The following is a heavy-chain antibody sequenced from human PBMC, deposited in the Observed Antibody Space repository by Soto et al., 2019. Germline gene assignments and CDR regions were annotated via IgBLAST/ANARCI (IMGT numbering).Heavy chain of an antibody. J-gene: IGHJ6*02. Sequence: GALRLSCISSGFTFRTYTMNWVRQAPGKGLEWVSGIRGFSPYTFYAESVKGRFTISRDNAKNSLYLQMNSLRAEDTAVYYCARDRGYDAHDYYYNAMDVWGQGTTVTVSS. CDR1: GFTFRTYT. V-gene: IGHV3-21*01. CDR2: IRGFSPYT. D-gene: IGHD2-15*01. CDR3: ARDRGYDAHDYYYNAMDV.